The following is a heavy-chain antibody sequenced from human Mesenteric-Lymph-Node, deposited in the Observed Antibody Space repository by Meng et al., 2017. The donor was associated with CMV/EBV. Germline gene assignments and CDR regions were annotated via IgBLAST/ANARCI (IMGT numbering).Heavy chain of an antibody. V-gene: IGHV3-15*01. CDR1: LTFITAW. Sequence: LTFITAWMSWVRRAPGKGLEWVGRIKSKADGGTADYAAPVKGRFTISRDDSKNTLYLQVNSLKTEDTAVYYCTTDGDGYNYSGFDYWGQGTLVTVSS. CDR2: IKSKADGGTA. J-gene: IGHJ4*02. D-gene: IGHD5-24*01. CDR3: TTDGDGYNYSGFDY.